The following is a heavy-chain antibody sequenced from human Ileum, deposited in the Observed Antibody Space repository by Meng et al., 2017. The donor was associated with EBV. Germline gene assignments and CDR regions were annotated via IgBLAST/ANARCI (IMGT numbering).Heavy chain of an antibody. CDR2: MNSYTGNA. J-gene: IGHJ5*02. CDR3: ARGSGAGGRDWFDP. D-gene: IGHD3-16*01. V-gene: IGHV1-8*01. Sequence: QVKLVQSGAAVKKPGASVKVSCKAAGYTFINQDINWVRQADGQGLESIGWMNSYTGNAGYAQKFRGRVTMTRDTSINTAYLEVISLTSEDTAVYYCARGSGAGGRDWFDPWGQGTLVTVSS. CDR1: GYTFINQD.